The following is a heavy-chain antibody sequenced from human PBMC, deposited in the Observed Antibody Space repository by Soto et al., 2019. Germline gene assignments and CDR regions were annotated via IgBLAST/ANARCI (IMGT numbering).Heavy chain of an antibody. J-gene: IGHJ6*02. CDR3: ARDRLRYNWNDFPYYYYGMDV. CDR2: ISYDGSNK. D-gene: IGHD1-1*01. CDR1: GFTFSSYA. Sequence: QVQLVESGGGVVQPGRSLRLSCAASGFTFSSYAMHWVRQAPGKGLEWVAVISYDGSNKYYADSVKGRFTISTDNSKNTVYLQMNSLRAEDTAVYYCARDRLRYNWNDFPYYYYGMDVWGQGTTVTVSS. V-gene: IGHV3-30-3*01.